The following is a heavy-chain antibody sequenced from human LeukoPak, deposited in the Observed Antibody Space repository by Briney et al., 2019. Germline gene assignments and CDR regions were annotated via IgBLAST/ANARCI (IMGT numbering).Heavy chain of an antibody. CDR2: INHSGGT. V-gene: IGHV4-34*01. CDR1: GGSFSGYY. D-gene: IGHD2-2*01. CDR3: ARGRRKYCSSTSCARGGFDY. J-gene: IGHJ4*02. Sequence: SETLSLTCAVYGGSFSGYYWSWIRQPPGKGLEWIGEINHSGGTNYNPSLTTRVTISVDTSKNQFSLKLSSVAAADTAVYYCARGRRKYCSSTSCARGGFDYWGQGTLVTVSS.